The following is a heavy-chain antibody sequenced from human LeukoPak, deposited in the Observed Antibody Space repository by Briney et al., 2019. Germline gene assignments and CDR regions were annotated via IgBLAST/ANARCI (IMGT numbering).Heavy chain of an antibody. D-gene: IGHD3-10*01. Sequence: SETLSLTCTVSGGSISSYYWSWIRQPAGKGLEWVGRIYTSGSTNYNPSLKSRVTISVDTSKNQSSLKLSSVTAADTAVYYCAGHEGSGSGSYYKDDAFDIWGQGTMVTVSS. CDR1: GGSISSYY. J-gene: IGHJ3*02. V-gene: IGHV4-4*07. CDR3: AGHEGSGSGSYYKDDAFDI. CDR2: IYTSGST.